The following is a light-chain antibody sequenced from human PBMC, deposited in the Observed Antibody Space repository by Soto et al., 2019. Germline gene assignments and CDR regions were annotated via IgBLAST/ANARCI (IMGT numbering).Light chain of an antibody. CDR1: SGDIGSYNR. Sequence: QSVLTRPASVSGSPGQSITISCTGTSGDIGSYNRVSWYQQHPGKAPKLIIYEVTDRPSGVSNRFSGSKSGNTASLTISGLQAEDEAEYHCSSYTNINTRACVFGTGTKVTVL. J-gene: IGLJ1*01. CDR3: SSYTNINTRACV. CDR2: EVT. V-gene: IGLV2-14*01.